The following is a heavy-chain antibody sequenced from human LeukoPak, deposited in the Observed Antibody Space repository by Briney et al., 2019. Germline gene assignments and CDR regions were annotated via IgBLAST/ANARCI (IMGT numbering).Heavy chain of an antibody. CDR3: AKVSQGYSSGWNPFYYYYYGMDV. Sequence: PGGSLRLSCAASGITFDDYGFPGGRRAPGKGLEWVSGFSRDGYSIGNADSVKGRFTISRDNSKNTLYLQMSSLRAEDTAVYCCAKVSQGYSSGWNPFYYYYYGMDVWGQGTTVTVS. V-gene: IGHV3-9*01. D-gene: IGHD6-19*01. CDR1: GITFDDYG. CDR2: FSRDGYSI. J-gene: IGHJ6*02.